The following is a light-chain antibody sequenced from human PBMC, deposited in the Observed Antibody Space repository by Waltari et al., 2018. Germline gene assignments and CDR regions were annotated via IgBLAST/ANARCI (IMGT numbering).Light chain of an antibody. CDR2: GAS. Sequence: EIVLTQSPGTLSLSPGERATLSCRACQSVSSRFLAWYQQRPGHAPRLLIHGASSRATGISDRFSGSGSGTDFTLTISRLEPEDFAVYYCQQYGSSLETFGQGTKLEI. V-gene: IGKV3-20*01. J-gene: IGKJ2*01. CDR3: QQYGSSLET. CDR1: QSVSSRF.